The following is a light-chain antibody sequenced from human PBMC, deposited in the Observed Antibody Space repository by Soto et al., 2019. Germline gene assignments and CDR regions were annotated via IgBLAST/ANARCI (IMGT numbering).Light chain of an antibody. J-gene: IGKJ5*01. CDR1: PDVSSSY. V-gene: IGKV3D-20*01. Sequence: EIELTPSPSTLSLSPVDRATLSCRASPDVSSSYVAWYQQKPGLAPRLLIHDASSRATGIPDRFSGSKSGTEFTLTIRRLEPEDAAVYYCQQYGSSPITFGQGTRLEIK. CDR2: DAS. CDR3: QQYGSSPIT.